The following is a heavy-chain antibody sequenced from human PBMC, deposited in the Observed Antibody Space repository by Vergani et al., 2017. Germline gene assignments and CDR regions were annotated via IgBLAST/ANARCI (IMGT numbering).Heavy chain of an antibody. D-gene: IGHD1-26*01. CDR3: AKDRGGGSYLDY. Sequence: EVQLLESGGGLVQPGGSLRLSCAASGFTFSSYAMSWVRQAPGKGLEWVSAISGSGGSTYYADYVKGRFTISRDNSKNKLYLQMNSLRAEDTAVYYCAKDRGGGSYLDYWGQGTLVTVSS. CDR1: GFTFSSYA. V-gene: IGHV3-23*01. J-gene: IGHJ4*02. CDR2: ISGSGGST.